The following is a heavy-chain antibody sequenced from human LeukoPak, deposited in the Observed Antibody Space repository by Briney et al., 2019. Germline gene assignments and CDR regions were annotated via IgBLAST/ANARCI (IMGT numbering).Heavy chain of an antibody. D-gene: IGHD3-3*01. CDR2: IYYSGST. CDR1: GFTFSSYA. Sequence: GSLRLSCAASGFTFSSYAMSWIRQPPGKGLEWIGSIYYSGSTYYNPSLKSRVTISVDTSKNQFSLKLSSVTAADTAVYYCASLRVRFLEWLSRNNWFDPWGQGTLVTVSS. V-gene: IGHV4-38-2*01. CDR3: ASLRVRFLEWLSRNNWFDP. J-gene: IGHJ5*02.